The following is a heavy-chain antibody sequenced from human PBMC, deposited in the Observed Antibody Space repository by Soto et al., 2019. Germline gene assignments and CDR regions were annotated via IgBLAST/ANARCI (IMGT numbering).Heavy chain of an antibody. Sequence: EVQVVESGGGLVQPGRSLRLSCTGSGFTFGDYGLSWFRQAPGKGLEGVSFIRSKAHCETTEYAASVKGRFTISRDDSKSSAYLQMNSLKSEDTAVYYCSRVKDYGATGWFDPWGQGTLVTVSS. V-gene: IGHV3-49*03. CDR1: GFTFGDYG. CDR2: IRSKAHCETT. J-gene: IGHJ5*02. D-gene: IGHD4-17*01. CDR3: SRVKDYGATGWFDP.